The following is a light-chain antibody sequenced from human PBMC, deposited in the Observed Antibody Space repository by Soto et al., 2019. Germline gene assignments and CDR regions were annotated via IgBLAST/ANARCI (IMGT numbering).Light chain of an antibody. V-gene: IGKV1-33*01. CDR3: QQYDNVPPIT. J-gene: IGKJ5*01. CDR2: DAS. Sequence: DIQMTQSPSSLSASVGDRVTITCQASQDISNYLNWYQQKPGKAPKLLIYDASNLETGVPSRFSGSRSGTDFTFTISSLQPEDIATYYCQQYDNVPPITFGQGTRLEIK. CDR1: QDISNY.